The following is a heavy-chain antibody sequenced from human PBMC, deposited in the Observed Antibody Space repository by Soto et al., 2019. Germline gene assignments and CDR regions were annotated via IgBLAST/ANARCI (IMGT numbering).Heavy chain of an antibody. CDR3: AREVAADGTFREDVFDI. Sequence: SVKVSCKASGYTFTSYDINWVRQAPGQGLEWMGRIIPIFSTTNYAQKFQGRVTMTADESTITAYLELSSLKQDDTAVYYCAREVAADGTFREDVFDIWGQGTLVTVSS. V-gene: IGHV1-69*13. D-gene: IGHD6-13*01. J-gene: IGHJ3*02. CDR2: IIPIFSTT. CDR1: GYTFTSYD.